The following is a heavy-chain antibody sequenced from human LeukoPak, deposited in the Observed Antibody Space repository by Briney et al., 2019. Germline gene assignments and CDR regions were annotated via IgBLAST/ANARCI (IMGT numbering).Heavy chain of an antibody. CDR2: ISVINSGNT. CDR3: SREFPFCGADCFSGVFDI. J-gene: IGHJ3*02. D-gene: IGHD2-21*02. Sequence: ASVKVSCKASGFTFSSYGINWVRQAPGQGLEWMGWISVINSGNTRYAQNFQGRLTMTTDTSTTTAYMELRSLRSDDTAVYYCSREFPFCGADCFSGVFDIWGQGTMVTVS. V-gene: IGHV1-18*01. CDR1: GFTFSSYG.